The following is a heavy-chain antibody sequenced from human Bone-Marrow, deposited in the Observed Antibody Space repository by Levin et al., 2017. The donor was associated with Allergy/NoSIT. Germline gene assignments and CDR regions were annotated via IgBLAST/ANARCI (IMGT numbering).Heavy chain of an antibody. D-gene: IGHD3-22*01. CDR1: GYTFTDYY. CDR2: INPNSGGT. Sequence: GASVKVSCKASGYTFTDYYMNWVRQAPGQGLEWMGWINPNSGGTNYAQKFQGRVTMTRDTSISTAYMELSGLRSDDTAVYYCARDHDYYDRAFDIWGQGTMVTVSS. V-gene: IGHV1-2*02. CDR3: ARDHDYYDRAFDI. J-gene: IGHJ3*02.